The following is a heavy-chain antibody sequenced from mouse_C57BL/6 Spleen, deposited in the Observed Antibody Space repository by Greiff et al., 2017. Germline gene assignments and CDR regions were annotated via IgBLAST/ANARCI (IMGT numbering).Heavy chain of an antibody. D-gene: IGHD1-1*01. CDR1: GYAFSSSW. Sequence: QVHVKQSGPELVKPGASVKISCKASGYAFSSSWMNWVKQRPGKGLEWIGRIYPGDGDTNYNGKFKGKATLTADKSSSTAYMQLSSLTSEDSAVYFCARRDGSSYYFDYWGQGTTLTVSS. CDR2: IYPGDGDT. CDR3: ARRDGSSYYFDY. J-gene: IGHJ2*01. V-gene: IGHV1-82*01.